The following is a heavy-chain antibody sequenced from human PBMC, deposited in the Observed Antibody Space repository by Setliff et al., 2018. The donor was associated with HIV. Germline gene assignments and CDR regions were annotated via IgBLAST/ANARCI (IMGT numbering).Heavy chain of an antibody. J-gene: IGHJ6*03. CDR3: ARVSPPPGTSRYSYYYMDV. Sequence: SETLSLTCAVFGGSLSGHHWDWIRQPPGKGLEWIGEINHSGNTEYNSSLKSRVSISVDTSKNHLSLKLTSLTAADTAVYYCARVSPPPGTSRYSYYYMDVWGKGTTVTVSS. V-gene: IGHV4-34*01. CDR2: INHSGNT. D-gene: IGHD6-13*01. CDR1: GGSLSGHH.